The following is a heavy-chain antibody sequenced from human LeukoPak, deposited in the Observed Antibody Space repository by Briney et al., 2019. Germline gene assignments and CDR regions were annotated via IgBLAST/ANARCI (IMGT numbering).Heavy chain of an antibody. Sequence: PGGSLRLSCAASGYTFSFYEMNWVRQAPGKGLEWLSYTSSGDRTIYYADSVRGRFTISRDNSKNTLYLQMNSLRAEDTAVYYCAKDRASSWWYFDLWGRGTLVTVSS. J-gene: IGHJ2*01. D-gene: IGHD5-18*01. CDR2: TSSGDRTI. CDR3: AKDRASSWWYFDL. CDR1: GYTFSFYE. V-gene: IGHV3-48*03.